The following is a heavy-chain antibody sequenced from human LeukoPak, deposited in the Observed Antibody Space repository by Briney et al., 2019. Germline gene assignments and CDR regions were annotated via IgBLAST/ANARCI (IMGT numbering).Heavy chain of an antibody. Sequence: PGGSLRLSCAASGFTFSSYAMSWVRQAPGKGLEWVSAISGSGGSTYYADSVKGRFTISRDNAKNSLYLQMNSLRAEDTAVYYCARVSPRPFGATRNAFDIWGQGTMVTVSS. D-gene: IGHD3-10*01. CDR3: ARVSPRPFGATRNAFDI. CDR1: GFTFSSYA. J-gene: IGHJ3*02. CDR2: ISGSGGST. V-gene: IGHV3-23*01.